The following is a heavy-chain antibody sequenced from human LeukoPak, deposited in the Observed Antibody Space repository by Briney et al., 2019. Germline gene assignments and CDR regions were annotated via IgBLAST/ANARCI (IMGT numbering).Heavy chain of an antibody. D-gene: IGHD3-3*02. V-gene: IGHV4-38-2*01. J-gene: IGHJ5*02. CDR1: GFSISSDYS. CDR2: IHHSGST. CDR3: ARNGFRNFDWLDP. Sequence: SETLSLTCGVSGFSISSDYSWAWIRQPPGKGLEWIGSIHHSGSTLYNSSLVSRVTISLGASKNQFSLLLTSVTAADTAVYYCARNGFRNFDWLDPWGLGTLVTVSS.